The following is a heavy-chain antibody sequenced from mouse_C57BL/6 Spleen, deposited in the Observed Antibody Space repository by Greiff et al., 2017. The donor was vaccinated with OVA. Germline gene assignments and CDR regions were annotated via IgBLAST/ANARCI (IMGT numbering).Heavy chain of an antibody. V-gene: IGHV1-52*01. Sequence: VQLQQPGAELVRPGSSVKLSCKASGYTFTSYWMHWVKQRPIQGLEWIGNIDPSDSETHYNQKFKDKATLTVDKSSSTAYMQLSSLTSEDAAVYYWARGGYYRNWGQGTTLTVSS. CDR1: GYTFTSYW. CDR3: ARGGYYRN. D-gene: IGHD2-3*01. CDR2: IDPSDSET. J-gene: IGHJ2*01.